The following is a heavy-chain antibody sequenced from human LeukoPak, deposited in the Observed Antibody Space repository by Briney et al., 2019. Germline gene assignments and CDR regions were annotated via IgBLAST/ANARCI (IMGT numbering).Heavy chain of an antibody. J-gene: IGHJ3*01. D-gene: IGHD1-26*01. CDR2: TYYRSKWHN. Sequence: SQTLSVTCAISGDSVSSNSAAWNWIRQSPSRGLEWLGRTYYRSKWHNDYEVSLKSRITINPDTSKNQFSLQLNSVTPEDTAVYYCARDVTLSGSYLDAFDVWGQGTLFIVST. CDR3: ARDVTLSGSYLDAFDV. CDR1: GDSVSSNSAA. V-gene: IGHV6-1*01.